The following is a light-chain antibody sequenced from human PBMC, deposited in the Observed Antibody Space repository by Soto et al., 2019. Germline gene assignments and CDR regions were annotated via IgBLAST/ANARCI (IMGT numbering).Light chain of an antibody. CDR1: QSVSSY. V-gene: IGKV3-11*01. CDR2: DAS. CDR3: QHRNNWPLT. Sequence: EIVLTQSPATLSLSPGERATLSCRASQSVSSYLVWYQQKPGQPPRLLIYDASNRATGIPARFSGSGSGTDFTLTSSSLEAEVFAVYYWQHRNNWPLTFGGGTKVEIK. J-gene: IGKJ4*02.